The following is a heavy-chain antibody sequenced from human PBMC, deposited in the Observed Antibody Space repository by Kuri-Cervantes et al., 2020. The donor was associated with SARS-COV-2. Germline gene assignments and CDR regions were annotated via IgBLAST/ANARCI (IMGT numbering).Heavy chain of an antibody. V-gene: IGHV3-30-3*01. CDR1: GFTFSSYS. CDR2: ISYDGSNK. Sequence: GESLKISCAASGFTFSSYSMHWVRQAPGKGLEWVAGISYDGSNKYYAGSVKGRFTISRDNAKNSLYLQMNSLRAEDTAVYYCARDQIGSYYFGYFDSWGQGTLVTVSS. CDR3: ARDQIGSYYFGYFDS. D-gene: IGHD1-26*01. J-gene: IGHJ4*02.